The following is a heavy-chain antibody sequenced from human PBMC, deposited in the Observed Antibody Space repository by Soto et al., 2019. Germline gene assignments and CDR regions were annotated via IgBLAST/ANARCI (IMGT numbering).Heavy chain of an antibody. V-gene: IGHV3-30-3*01. CDR3: ARDDGEDIVVVPAASYGMDV. CDR2: ISYDGSNK. J-gene: IGHJ6*02. Sequence: GGSLRLSCAASGFTFSSYAMHWVRQAPGKGLEWVAVISYDGSNKYYADSVKGRFTISRDNSKNTLYLQMNSLRAEDTAVYYCARDDGEDIVVVPAASYGMDVWGQGTTVTVSS. CDR1: GFTFSSYA. D-gene: IGHD2-2*01.